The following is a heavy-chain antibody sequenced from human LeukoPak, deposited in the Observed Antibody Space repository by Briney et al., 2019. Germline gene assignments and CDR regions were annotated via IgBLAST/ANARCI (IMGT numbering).Heavy chain of an antibody. CDR3: ARDATGITMVRGVILYYYMDV. CDR2: IYTSGST. CDR1: GGSISSGSYY. D-gene: IGHD3-10*01. V-gene: IGHV4-61*02. J-gene: IGHJ6*03. Sequence: SETLSLTCTVSGGSISSGSYYWSWIRQPAGKGLEWIGRIYTSGSTNYNPSLKSRVTISVDTSKNQFSLKLSSVTAADTAVYYCARDATGITMVRGVILYYYMDVWGKGTTVTISS.